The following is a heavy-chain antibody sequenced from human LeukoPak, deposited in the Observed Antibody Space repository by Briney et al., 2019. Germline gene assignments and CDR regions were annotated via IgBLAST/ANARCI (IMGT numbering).Heavy chain of an antibody. CDR1: GFTFSSYA. D-gene: IGHD5-24*01. V-gene: IGHV3-30-3*01. J-gene: IGHJ4*02. Sequence: GGSLRLSCAVSGFTFSSYAMHWVRQAPGKGLEWVAVISYDGSNKYYADSVKGRFTISRDNSKNTLYLQMNSLRAEDTAVYYCARDRTVEMATILHYWGQGTLVTVSS. CDR2: ISYDGSNK. CDR3: ARDRTVEMATILHY.